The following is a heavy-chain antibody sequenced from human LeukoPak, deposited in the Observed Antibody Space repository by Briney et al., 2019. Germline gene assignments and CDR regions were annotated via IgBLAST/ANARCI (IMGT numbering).Heavy chain of an antibody. CDR3: AKVEDTGPFDP. CDR1: GFTSSSYG. CDR2: ISYDGSNK. V-gene: IGHV3-30*18. J-gene: IGHJ5*02. D-gene: IGHD5-18*01. Sequence: GRSLRLSCAASGFTSSSYGMHWVRQAPGKGLEWVAVISYDGSNKYYADSVKGRFTISRDNSKNTLYLQMNSLRAEDTAVYYCAKVEDTGPFDPWGQGTLVTVSS.